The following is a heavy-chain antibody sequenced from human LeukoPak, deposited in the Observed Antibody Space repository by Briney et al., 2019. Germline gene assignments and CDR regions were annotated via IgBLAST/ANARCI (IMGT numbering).Heavy chain of an antibody. CDR2: INHSGST. V-gene: IGHV4-34*01. CDR1: GGSFSGYY. D-gene: IGHD4-17*01. J-gene: IGHJ4*02. Sequence: SETLSLTCAVYGGSFSGYYWSWIRQPPGKGLEWIGEINHSGSTNYNPSLKSRVTISVDTSKNQFSLKLGSVTAADTAVYYCARGSRRVSYGDYPPPSRPYYFDYWGQGTLVTVSS. CDR3: ARGSRRVSYGDYPPPSRPYYFDY.